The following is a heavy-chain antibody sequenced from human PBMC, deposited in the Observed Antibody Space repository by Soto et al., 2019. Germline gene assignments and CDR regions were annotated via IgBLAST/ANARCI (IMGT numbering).Heavy chain of an antibody. D-gene: IGHD6-19*01. J-gene: IGHJ5*02. CDR3: AREGIAVAGYNWFDP. V-gene: IGHV4-59*01. CDR1: GGSISGYY. Sequence: PSETLSLTCTVSGGSISGYYWSWIRQPPGKGLEWIAYIYYSGSSNSNPSLKSRVTISVDTSKNQFSLKLSSVTAADTAVYYCAREGIAVAGYNWFDPWGQGTLVTVSS. CDR2: IYYSGSS.